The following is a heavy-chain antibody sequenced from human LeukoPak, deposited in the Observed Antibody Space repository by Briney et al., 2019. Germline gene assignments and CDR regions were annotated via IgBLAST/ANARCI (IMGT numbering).Heavy chain of an antibody. J-gene: IGHJ4*02. CDR1: GGSISSYY. D-gene: IGHD3-10*01. CDR3: AMGYYAAYYFDY. V-gene: IGHV4-59*01. CDR2: IYYSGST. Sequence: SETLSLTCTVSGGSISSYYWSWIRQPPGKGLEWIGYIYYSGSTNYNPSLKSRVTISVDTSKNQFSLKLSSVTTADTAVYYCAMGYYAAYYFDYWGQGTLVTVSS.